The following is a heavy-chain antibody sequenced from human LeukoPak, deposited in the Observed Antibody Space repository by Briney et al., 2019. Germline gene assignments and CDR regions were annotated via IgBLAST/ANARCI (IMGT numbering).Heavy chain of an antibody. CDR2: ISGYNSKT. Sequence: SVKVSCKPSGYTPTSYGISWVRQAPRQGLQWMGWISGYNSKTDHAQNLQGRVTMTTDTSTGTAYMELRNLTSDDTAVYYCARKSYYDTSGYYEDFDYWGQGTLVTVSS. CDR3: ARKSYYDTSGYYEDFDY. V-gene: IGHV1-18*01. CDR1: GYTPTSYG. D-gene: IGHD3-22*01. J-gene: IGHJ4*02.